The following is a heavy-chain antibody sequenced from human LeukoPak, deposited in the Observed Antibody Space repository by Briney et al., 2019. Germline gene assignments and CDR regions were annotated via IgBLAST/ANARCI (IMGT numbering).Heavy chain of an antibody. V-gene: IGHV3-7*01. Sequence: GGSPRLSCAVSGLTFSRYWMTWVRQAPGKGLERVASINQYGSEKYYVDSVKGRFTISRDNAKNSVSLQMNSLRAEDTAVYYCARSLGDDWGQGTLVTVSS. CDR2: INQYGSEK. J-gene: IGHJ4*02. D-gene: IGHD3-16*01. CDR1: GLTFSRYW. CDR3: ARSLGDD.